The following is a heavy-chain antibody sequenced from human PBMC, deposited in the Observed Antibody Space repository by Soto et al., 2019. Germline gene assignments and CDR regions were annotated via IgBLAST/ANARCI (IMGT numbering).Heavy chain of an antibody. CDR2: IYYSGST. V-gene: IGHV4-59*01. CDR1: GGSISSYY. J-gene: IGHJ5*02. Sequence: QVQLQESGPGLVKPSETLSLTCTVSGGSISSYYWSWIRQPPGKGLEWIGYIYYSGSTNYNPSLKSRVTISVDTSKNQFSLKLSSVTAADTAVYYCARVGHEWWFDPWGQGTLVTVSS. CDR3: ARVGHEWWFDP. D-gene: IGHD3-3*01.